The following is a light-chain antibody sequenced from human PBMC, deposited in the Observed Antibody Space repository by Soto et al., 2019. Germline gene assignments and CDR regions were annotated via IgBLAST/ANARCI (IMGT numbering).Light chain of an antibody. CDR1: QDITNY. CDR3: QQFDNLPYT. V-gene: IGKV1-33*01. J-gene: IGKJ2*01. Sequence: DIQMTQSPSSLSASVGDRVTITCQASQDITNYLNWYQVKPGKAPKLLIHDASKLETGVPSRFSGSGSGTDFSFTISRLQPEDFATYFCQQFDNLPYTFGPGTMLEIK. CDR2: DAS.